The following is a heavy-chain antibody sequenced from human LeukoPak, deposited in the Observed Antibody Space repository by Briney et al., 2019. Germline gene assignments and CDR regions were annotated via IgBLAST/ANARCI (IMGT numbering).Heavy chain of an antibody. J-gene: IGHJ6*02. Sequence: PSETLSLTCTVSGGSVSSGSYYWSWIRQPPGKGLEWIGYIYYSGSTNYNPSLKSQVTISVDTSKNQFSLKLSSVTAADTAVYYCHLSETYYDILTGYNYGMDVWGQGTTVTVSS. CDR2: IYYSGST. V-gene: IGHV4-61*01. CDR3: HLSETYYDILTGYNYGMDV. CDR1: GGSVSSGSYY. D-gene: IGHD3-9*01.